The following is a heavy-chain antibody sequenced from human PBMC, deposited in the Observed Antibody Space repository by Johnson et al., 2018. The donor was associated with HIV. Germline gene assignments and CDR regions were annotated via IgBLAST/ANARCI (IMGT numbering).Heavy chain of an antibody. D-gene: IGHD3-3*02. CDR3: ARELSHDAFDC. J-gene: IGHJ3*01. V-gene: IGHV3-20*04. CDR1: GFTFDDYA. CDR2: VNSDGSSL. Sequence: VQLVESGGGVVRPGGSLRLCCAASGFTFDDYAMHWVRQAPGKGLEWVSGVNSDGSSLSYADSVKGRFTISRDNAKNTLYLQMNRLSAEDTAAYYCARELSHDAFDCWGQGTMVTVSS.